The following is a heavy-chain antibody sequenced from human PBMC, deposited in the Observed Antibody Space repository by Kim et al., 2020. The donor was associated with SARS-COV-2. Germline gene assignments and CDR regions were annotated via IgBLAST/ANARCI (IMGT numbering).Heavy chain of an antibody. CDR3: AKDRLCGNDYFDY. J-gene: IGHJ4*02. V-gene: IGHV3-30*18. CDR2: ISYDGSNK. CDR1: GFTFSSYG. D-gene: IGHD5-12*01. Sequence: GGSLRLSCAASGFTFSSYGMHWVRQAPGKGLEWVAVISYDGSNKYYADSVKSRFTISRDNSKNTLYLQMNSLRAEDTAVYYCAKDRLCGNDYFDYWGQGTLVTVSS.